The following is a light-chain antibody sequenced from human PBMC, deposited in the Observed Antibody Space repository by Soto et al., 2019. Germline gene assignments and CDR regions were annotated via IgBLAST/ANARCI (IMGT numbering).Light chain of an antibody. CDR1: QSVSSD. CDR3: QQYNNWPPWT. Sequence: EIVLMRSPGIQSLSPGEEATLSCRASQSVSSDLAWYQQKPGQAPRLLIYGASTRATGIPARFSGSGSETEFTLTISSLQSEDFAVYYCQQYNNWPPWTFGQGTKVDIK. V-gene: IGKV3-15*01. J-gene: IGKJ1*01. CDR2: GAS.